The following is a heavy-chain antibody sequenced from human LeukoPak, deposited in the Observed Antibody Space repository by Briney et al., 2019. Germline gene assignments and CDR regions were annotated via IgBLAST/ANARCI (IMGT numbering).Heavy chain of an antibody. V-gene: IGHV1-18*01. Sequence: ASVKVSCKASGYTFTSYGISWVRQVPGQGLEWMGWISAYNGNTNYAQKVQGRVTMTTDTSTSTAYMELRSLRSDDTAVYYCARSSGTYYKGYFDYWGQGTLVTVSS. CDR3: ARSSGTYYKGYFDY. D-gene: IGHD1-26*01. CDR1: GYTFTSYG. J-gene: IGHJ4*02. CDR2: ISAYNGNT.